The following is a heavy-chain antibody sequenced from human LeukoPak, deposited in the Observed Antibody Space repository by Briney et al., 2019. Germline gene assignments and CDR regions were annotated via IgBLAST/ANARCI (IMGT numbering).Heavy chain of an antibody. D-gene: IGHD3-22*01. CDR3: VTLGGISGSRAFDI. J-gene: IGHJ3*02. CDR1: GGSISSSDYY. CDR2: IYYSGST. V-gene: IGHV4-39*01. Sequence: SETLSLTCTVSGGSISSSDYYWGWVRQPRGQGLEWIANIYYSGSTYYNPSLKSRITISVDTSKNQFSLKLNSVTAADTAVYYCVTLGGISGSRAFDIWGQGTMVTVSS.